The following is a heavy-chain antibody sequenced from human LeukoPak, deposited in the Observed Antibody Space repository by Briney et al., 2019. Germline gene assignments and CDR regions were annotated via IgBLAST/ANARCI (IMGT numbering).Heavy chain of an antibody. CDR1: GGSISSYY. CDR2: IYYSGST. V-gene: IGHV4-59*08. Sequence: SETLSLTCTVSGGSISSYYWSWIRQPPGKGLEWMGYIYYSGSTNYNPSLKSRVTISVDTSKNQFSLKLSSVTAADTAVYYCARLYCSSTSCKYYFDYWGQGTLVTVSS. CDR3: ARLYCSSTSCKYYFDY. J-gene: IGHJ4*02. D-gene: IGHD2-2*01.